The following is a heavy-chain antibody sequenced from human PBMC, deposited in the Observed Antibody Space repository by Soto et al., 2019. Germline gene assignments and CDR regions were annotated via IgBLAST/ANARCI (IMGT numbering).Heavy chain of an antibody. V-gene: IGHV1-69*01. CDR2: IIPISGTT. Sequence: GXSVKVSCEASGGTFSTHAIIWVRQAPVHGLEWMGGIIPISGTTYYTQKFQGRVTITADEPTSTAFMELSSLKSEDTAVFYCARGYCSGGNCYSGMDVWGQGTMVTVSS. J-gene: IGHJ6*02. CDR3: ARGYCSGGNCYSGMDV. CDR1: GGTFSTHA. D-gene: IGHD2-15*01.